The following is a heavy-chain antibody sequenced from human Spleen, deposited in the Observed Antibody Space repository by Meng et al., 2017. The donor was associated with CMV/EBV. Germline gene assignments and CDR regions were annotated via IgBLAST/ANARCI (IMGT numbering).Heavy chain of an antibody. CDR1: GFTFSIYS. J-gene: IGHJ4*02. CDR3: ARGSDY. CDR2: IASSSSDI. Sequence: GGSLRLSCAASGFTFSIYSVNWVRQAPGKGLEWVSSIASSSSDIYYADSVKGRFTISRDNSKNTLYLQMNNLRVEDTAVYYCARGSDYWGQGTLVTVSS. V-gene: IGHV3-21*01.